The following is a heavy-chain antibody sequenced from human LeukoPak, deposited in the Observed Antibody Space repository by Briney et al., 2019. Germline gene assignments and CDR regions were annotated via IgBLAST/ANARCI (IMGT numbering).Heavy chain of an antibody. D-gene: IGHD1-7*01. J-gene: IGHJ4*02. CDR1: GITFSSYG. Sequence: GGSLRLSCAASGITFSSYGMHWVRQAPGKGLEWVAVISFDGSKKYYADSVKGRFTVSRDNSNNTLFLQMNSLRAEDTAVYYCARYNWNSAPFDYWGQGTLVTVSS. CDR3: ARYNWNSAPFDY. V-gene: IGHV3-30*03. CDR2: ISFDGSKK.